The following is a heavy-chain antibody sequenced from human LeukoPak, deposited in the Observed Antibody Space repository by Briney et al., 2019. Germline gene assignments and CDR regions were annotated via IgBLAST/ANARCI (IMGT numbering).Heavy chain of an antibody. V-gene: IGHV3-7*01. J-gene: IGHJ3*02. CDR3: ARGTPFNGFDI. CDR1: GFTFSSYW. D-gene: IGHD2-8*01. CDR2: IKQDGSEK. Sequence: GGSLRLSCSASGFTFSSYWMSWVRQAPGKGLEWVANIKQDGSEKYYVDSVKGRFTISRDNAKNSLYLQMNSPRAEDTAVYYCARGTPFNGFDIWGQGTMVTVSS.